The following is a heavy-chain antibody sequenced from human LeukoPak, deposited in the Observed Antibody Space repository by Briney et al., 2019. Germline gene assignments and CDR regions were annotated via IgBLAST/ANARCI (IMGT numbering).Heavy chain of an antibody. CDR3: ARELVVVPAALIYYYYGMDV. V-gene: IGHV3-23*01. D-gene: IGHD2-2*01. Sequence: GGSLRLSCAVSGSTLTEHAWSWVRQAPGEGLEWVSGIIDVGGTYYADSVKGRFTISRDSSKNTLYLQMNSLRAEDTAVYYCARELVVVPAALIYYYYGMDVWGQGTTVTVSS. J-gene: IGHJ6*02. CDR1: GSTLTEHA. CDR2: IIDVGGT.